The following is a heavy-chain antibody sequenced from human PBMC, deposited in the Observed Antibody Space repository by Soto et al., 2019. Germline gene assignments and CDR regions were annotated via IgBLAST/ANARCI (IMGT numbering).Heavy chain of an antibody. CDR2: VNHSGST. CDR3: ARGAGSQSHLRGFDY. Sequence: SEPLSLTCAVYGGSFSGYYWSWIRQPPGKGLEWIGEVNHSGSTNYNPSLKSRVTISVDTSKNQFSLKLSSVTAADTAVYYCARGAGSQSHLRGFDYWGQGTLVTVSS. CDR1: GGSFSGYY. V-gene: IGHV4-34*01. D-gene: IGHD3-16*01. J-gene: IGHJ4*02.